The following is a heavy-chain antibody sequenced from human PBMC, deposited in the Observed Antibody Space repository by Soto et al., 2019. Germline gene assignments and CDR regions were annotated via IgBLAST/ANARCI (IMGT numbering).Heavy chain of an antibody. CDR2: ISGSGGST. J-gene: IGHJ4*02. D-gene: IGHD3-22*01. V-gene: IGHV3-23*01. CDR3: AKAYYYDSSGSFDY. CDR1: GFTFSSYA. Sequence: GGSLRLSCAASGFTFSSYAMIWVRRAPGKGLEWVSAISGSGGSTYYADSVKGRFTISRDNSKNTLYLQMNSLRAEDTAVYYCAKAYYYDSSGSFDYWGQGTLVTVSS.